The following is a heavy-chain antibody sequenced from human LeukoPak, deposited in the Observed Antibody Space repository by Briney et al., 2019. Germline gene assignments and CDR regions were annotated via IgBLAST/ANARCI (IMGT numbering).Heavy chain of an antibody. Sequence: GGSLRLSCAASGFTFSSYAMHWVRQAPGKGLEWVAVISYDGSNKYYADSVKGRFTISRDNAKNSLFLQMNSLRVEDTAVYYCAKFTVSAQSFDYGGNRDIWGQGTMVTVSS. J-gene: IGHJ3*02. CDR2: ISYDGSNK. CDR1: GFTFSSYA. V-gene: IGHV3-30-3*02. CDR3: AKFTVSAQSFDYGGNRDI. D-gene: IGHD4-23*01.